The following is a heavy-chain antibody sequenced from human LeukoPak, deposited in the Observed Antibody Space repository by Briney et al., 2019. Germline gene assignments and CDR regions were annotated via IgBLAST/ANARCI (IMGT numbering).Heavy chain of an antibody. Sequence: GGSLRLSCAGSGFSFSAYIMNWVRQAPGKGLEWVSYIGTTSGAIYYADSVKGRFTISRDSAKNSLYLQMNSLRAEDTAVYYCARFRTWGDKAFDYWGQGTLVTVSS. CDR2: IGTTSGAI. J-gene: IGHJ4*02. V-gene: IGHV3-48*01. CDR1: GFSFSAYI. CDR3: ARFRTWGDKAFDY. D-gene: IGHD2-21*02.